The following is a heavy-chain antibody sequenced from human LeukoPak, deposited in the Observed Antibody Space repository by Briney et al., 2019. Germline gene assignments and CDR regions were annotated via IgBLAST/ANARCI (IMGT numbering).Heavy chain of an antibody. Sequence: ASVKVSCKASGYTFTTYTMHWVRQAPGQRLEWMGWINADNGNTKYSQKFQGRVTFTRDTSASTAYMALSSLRSEDTAVYYCASHSTGYCSSTSCYTNYFDYWGQGTLVTVSS. J-gene: IGHJ4*02. CDR3: ASHSTGYCSSTSCYTNYFDY. D-gene: IGHD2-2*02. CDR1: GYTFTTYT. CDR2: INADNGNT. V-gene: IGHV1-3*01.